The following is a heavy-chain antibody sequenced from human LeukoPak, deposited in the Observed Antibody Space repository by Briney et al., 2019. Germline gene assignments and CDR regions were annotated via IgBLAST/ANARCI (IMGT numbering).Heavy chain of an antibody. D-gene: IGHD6-19*01. Sequence: SVQVSCKASGYTFTNYGIRWVQQAPGQGLEGIGWISVYNGNTNYAQKFQGRVTMTTVTSTRTAYMELRSLRSNDTAVDYCAREVEQWLVRGGDYWGQGTLVTVSS. CDR2: ISVYNGNT. CDR3: AREVEQWLVRGGDY. CDR1: GYTFTNYG. V-gene: IGHV1-18*01. J-gene: IGHJ4*02.